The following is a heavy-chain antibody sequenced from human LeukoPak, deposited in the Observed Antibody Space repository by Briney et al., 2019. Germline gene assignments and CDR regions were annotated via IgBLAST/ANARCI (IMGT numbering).Heavy chain of an antibody. D-gene: IGHD3-16*02. V-gene: IGHV4-34*01. J-gene: IGHJ5*02. Sequence: SETLSLTCAVYGGSFSGYYWSWIRQPPGKGLEWIGEINHSGSTNYNPSLKSRVTISVDTSKNQFSLKLSSVTAADTAVYYCARDGSYTGNWFDPWGQGTLVTVSS. CDR3: ARDGSYTGNWFDP. CDR2: INHSGST. CDR1: GGSFSGYY.